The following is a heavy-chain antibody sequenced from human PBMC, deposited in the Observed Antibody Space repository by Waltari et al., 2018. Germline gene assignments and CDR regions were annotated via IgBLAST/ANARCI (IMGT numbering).Heavy chain of an antibody. CDR2: IGWNSGAI. D-gene: IGHD3-10*01. CDR1: GFWFEDYA. Sequence: EVQLVTSGGGLVQPGRSLRLACVGSGFWFEDYAMYWVRQRPGKGLEWLSGIGWNSGAIGYVDSVRGRFSTYRDNARKSLYLQMGRLRPEDTALYYCVKGGWGFGAFYEQHWGQGIQVTVSS. J-gene: IGHJ4*02. V-gene: IGHV3-9*01. CDR3: VKGGWGFGAFYEQH.